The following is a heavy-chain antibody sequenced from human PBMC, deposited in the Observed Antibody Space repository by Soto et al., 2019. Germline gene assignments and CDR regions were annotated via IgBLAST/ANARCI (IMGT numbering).Heavy chain of an antibody. CDR2: ILHDGSNK. Sequence: CSGSGFSFSSYGVHLVRQAPGKGLEWVAVILHDGSNKYYADSVKGRFTISRDNSKNTLYLQMNSLRAEDTAVYYCAAIDFGGPVITNTGHXWGQVTLFTVSX. CDR3: AAIDFGGPVITNTGHX. D-gene: IGHD4-17*01. V-gene: IGHV3-33*01. J-gene: IGHJ4*02. CDR1: GFSFSSYG.